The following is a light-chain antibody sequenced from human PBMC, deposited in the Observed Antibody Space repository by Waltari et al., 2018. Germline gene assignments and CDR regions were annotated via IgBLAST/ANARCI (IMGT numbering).Light chain of an antibody. CDR3: QHYDELPLT. Sequence: DILMTQSPDSLAVSLGERATISCKSSRNILDSTNNKDYLAWYQQKTGQPPGWLIYWASNRESGVPDRVIGRGSGTDFTLTSSSRQAEDGAVDYWQHYDELPLTFGGGTKVEIK. CDR2: WAS. CDR1: RNILDSTNNKDY. V-gene: IGKV4-1*01. J-gene: IGKJ4*01.